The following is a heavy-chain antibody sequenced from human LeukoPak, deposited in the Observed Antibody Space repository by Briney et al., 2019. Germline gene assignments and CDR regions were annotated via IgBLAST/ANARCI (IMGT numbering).Heavy chain of an antibody. CDR2: INSDGINT. D-gene: IGHD2-15*01. Sequence: GGSLRLSCAASGFTFSNYWMHWVRQAPGKGLVWVSRINSDGINTSYADSVKGRFTISRDNAKNTLNLQMNSLRAEDTAVYYCARARGYCSGGSCWGFDPWGQGTLVTVSS. CDR1: GFTFSNYW. V-gene: IGHV3-74*01. J-gene: IGHJ5*02. CDR3: ARARGYCSGGSCWGFDP.